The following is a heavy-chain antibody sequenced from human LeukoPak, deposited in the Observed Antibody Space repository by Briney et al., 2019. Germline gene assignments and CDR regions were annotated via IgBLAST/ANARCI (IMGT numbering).Heavy chain of an antibody. D-gene: IGHD5-18*01. CDR1: GFTFSSYA. Sequence: GGSLRLSCAASGFTFSSYAMSWVRQAPGKGLEWVSSISGSSTYTYYADSVKGRFTISRDDARNSLYLQMNSLRAEDTAVYYCARAEHSAYGYPDFDFWGQGTLVTVSS. CDR2: ISGSSTYT. J-gene: IGHJ4*02. CDR3: ARAEHSAYGYPDFDF. V-gene: IGHV3-21*01.